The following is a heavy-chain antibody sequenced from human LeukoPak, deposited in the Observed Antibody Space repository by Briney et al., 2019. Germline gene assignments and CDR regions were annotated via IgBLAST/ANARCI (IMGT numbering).Heavy chain of an antibody. CDR2: VWSDGTNK. J-gene: IGHJ3*02. CDR3: AREGYCSSTSCYTLGDAFDI. D-gene: IGHD2-2*02. CDR1: GFSFGASG. Sequence: GGSLRLSCAASGFSFGASGMHWVRQAPGKGLEWVAVVWSDGTNKHYADSVKGRFTISRDNSKNTLYLQMNSLRAEDTAVYYCAREGYCSSTSCYTLGDAFDIWGQGTMVTVSS. V-gene: IGHV3-33*01.